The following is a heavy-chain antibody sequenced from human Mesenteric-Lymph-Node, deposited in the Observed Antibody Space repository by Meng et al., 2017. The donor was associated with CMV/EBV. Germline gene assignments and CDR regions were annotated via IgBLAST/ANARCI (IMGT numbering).Heavy chain of an antibody. Sequence: GGSLRLSCAASGFTFSSYSMNWVRQAPGKGLEWVSYISSSSTIYYADSVKGRFTISRDNAKNSLYLQMNSLRAEDTAVYYCARVLSGYYSSYYYGMDVWGQGTTVTVSS. CDR3: ARVLSGYYSSYYYGMDV. D-gene: IGHD3-22*01. V-gene: IGHV3-48*04. J-gene: IGHJ6*02. CDR1: GFTFSSYS. CDR2: ISSSSTI.